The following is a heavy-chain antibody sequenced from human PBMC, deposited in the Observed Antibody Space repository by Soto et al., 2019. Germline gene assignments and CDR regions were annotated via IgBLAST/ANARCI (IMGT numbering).Heavy chain of an antibody. CDR2: ISYDGSNE. CDR1: GFTFSSYG. D-gene: IGHD1-26*01. Sequence: QVQLVESGGGVVQPGRSLRLSCAASGFTFSSYGMHWVRQAPGKGLEWVAVISYDGSNEYYADSVKGRFTISRDNSKNTLYLQMNSLRAEDTAVYYCAKDGWDSGSWGQGTLVTVSS. V-gene: IGHV3-30*18. J-gene: IGHJ4*02. CDR3: AKDGWDSGS.